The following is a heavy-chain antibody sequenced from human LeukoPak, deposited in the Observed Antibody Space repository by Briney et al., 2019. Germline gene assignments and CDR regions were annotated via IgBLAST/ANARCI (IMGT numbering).Heavy chain of an antibody. Sequence: GGSLRLSCAASGFSFSSYDMSWVRRAPGKGLEWVSAIRGSGGSTFYADSVKGRFTIPRDNSRDTLNLQMNSLRAEDTAVYYCAKSQLVGATYALDIWGQGTMVTVSS. J-gene: IGHJ3*02. CDR1: GFSFSSYD. V-gene: IGHV3-23*01. CDR3: AKSQLVGATYALDI. D-gene: IGHD1-26*01. CDR2: IRGSGGST.